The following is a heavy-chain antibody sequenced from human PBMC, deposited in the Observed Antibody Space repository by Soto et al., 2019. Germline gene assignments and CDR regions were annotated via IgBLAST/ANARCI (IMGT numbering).Heavy chain of an antibody. CDR2: ISYDGSNK. CDR1: GFTFSSYG. V-gene: IGHV3-30*18. J-gene: IGHJ4*02. D-gene: IGHD6-6*01. Sequence: QVQLVESGGGVVQPGRSLRLSCAASGFTFSSYGMHWVRQAPGKGLEWVAVISYDGSNKYYADSVKGRFTISRDNSKNTLYLQMNSLRAEDTAVYYCAKSSPVFWGQGTLVTVSS. CDR3: AKSSPVF.